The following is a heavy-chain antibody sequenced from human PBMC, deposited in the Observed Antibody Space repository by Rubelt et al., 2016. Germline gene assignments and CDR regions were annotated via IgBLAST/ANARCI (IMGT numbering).Heavy chain of an antibody. V-gene: IGHV4-59*02. J-gene: IGHJ3*02. CDR2: LYYRGST. Sequence: VSSYYLTWIRQPPGTGLEYIGYLYYRGSTNYNPSLQSRVTISTDTSQTPFSLKLSSVTAADTAVYYCARDTSSYYDSSGSFDIWGQGTMVTVSS. CDR1: VSSYY. CDR3: ARDTSSYYDSSGSFDI. D-gene: IGHD3-22*01.